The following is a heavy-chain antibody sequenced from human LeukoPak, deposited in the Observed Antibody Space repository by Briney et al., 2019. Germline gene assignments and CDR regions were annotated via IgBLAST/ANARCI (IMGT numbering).Heavy chain of an antibody. CDR3: ARGGTYYPCIDY. CDR2: VSAYNGKT. D-gene: IGHD1-26*01. V-gene: IGHV1-18*01. J-gene: IGHJ4*02. CDR1: GYTFTSPY. Sequence: GASVKVSCKASGYTFTSPYINWVRQAPGQGLEWMGWVSAYNGKTSYVQNFQGRVTMTTDSSTNTAYMDLTSLTSDDTAVYYCARGGTYYPCIDYWGQGTLVTVSS.